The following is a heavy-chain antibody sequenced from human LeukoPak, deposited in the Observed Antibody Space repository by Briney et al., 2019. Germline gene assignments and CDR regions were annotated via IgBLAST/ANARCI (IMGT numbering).Heavy chain of an antibody. D-gene: IGHD3-10*01. V-gene: IGHV1-8*03. Sequence: ASVKVSCKASGYTFTSYDINWVRQATGQGLEWMGWMNPNSGNTGYAQKFQGRVTITRNTSISTAYMELSSLRSEDTAVYYCARAGTPSYYYGSGSYSLDYWGQGTLVTVSS. CDR3: ARAGTPSYYYGSGSYSLDY. CDR1: GYTFTSYD. CDR2: MNPNSGNT. J-gene: IGHJ4*02.